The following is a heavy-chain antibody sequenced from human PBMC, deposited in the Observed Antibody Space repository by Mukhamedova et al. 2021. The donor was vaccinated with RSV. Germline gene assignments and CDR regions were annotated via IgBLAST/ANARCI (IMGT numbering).Heavy chain of an antibody. J-gene: IGHJ4*02. V-gene: IGHV3-15*01. CDR2: T. D-gene: IGHD4-17*01. Sequence: TDYAAPVKGRFTISRDDSKNTLYLQMNSLKTEDTAVYYCITYTVTILFDFWGQGTLVTVSS. CDR3: ITYTVTILFDF.